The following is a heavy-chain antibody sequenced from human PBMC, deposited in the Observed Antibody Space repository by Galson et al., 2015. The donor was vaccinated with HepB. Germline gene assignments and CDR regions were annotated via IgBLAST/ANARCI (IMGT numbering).Heavy chain of an antibody. CDR3: AKAAVRGVIALFDY. J-gene: IGHJ4*02. V-gene: IGHV3-30*04. CDR1: GFTFSSYA. CDR2: ISYDGSNK. D-gene: IGHD3-10*01. Sequence: SLRLSCAASGFTFSSYAMHWVRQAPGKGLEWVAVISYDGSNKYYADSVKGRFTISRDNSKNTLYLQMNSLRAEDTAVYYCAKAAVRGVIALFDYWGQGTLVTVSS.